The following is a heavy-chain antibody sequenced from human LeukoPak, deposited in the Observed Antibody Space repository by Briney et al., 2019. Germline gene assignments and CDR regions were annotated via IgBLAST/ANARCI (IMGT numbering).Heavy chain of an antibody. Sequence: GASVKVSCKASGYIFTNYHINWVRLATGQGLEWMGWMNPNTGSTGYAQKFQNRITLTRNTSINTAYMDLSSLESEYTAFYYCLRGGFPFGNFWGQGTLVTVSS. J-gene: IGHJ4*02. D-gene: IGHD3-10*01. CDR2: MNPNTGST. CDR3: LRGGFPFGNF. CDR1: GYIFTNYH. V-gene: IGHV1-8*01.